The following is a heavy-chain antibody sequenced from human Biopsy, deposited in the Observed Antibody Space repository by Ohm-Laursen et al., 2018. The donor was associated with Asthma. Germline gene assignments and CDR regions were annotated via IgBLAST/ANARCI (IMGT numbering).Heavy chain of an antibody. J-gene: IGHJ4*02. CDR3: ARAQDYYDSRGYYRSFDY. D-gene: IGHD3-22*01. CDR2: IYYSGST. V-gene: IGHV4-31*03. CDR1: DGSISGFY. Sequence: TLSLTCTISDGSISGFYWNWIRQHPGKGLEWIGFIYYSGSTYYNPSLKSRVSISIDTSKNQFSLKLSSVTAADTAVYYCARAQDYYDSRGYYRSFDYWGQGTLVTVSS.